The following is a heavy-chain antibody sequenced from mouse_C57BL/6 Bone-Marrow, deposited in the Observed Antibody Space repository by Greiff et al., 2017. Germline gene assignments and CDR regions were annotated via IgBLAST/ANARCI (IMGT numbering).Heavy chain of an antibody. J-gene: IGHJ3*01. V-gene: IGHV5-6*01. CDR1: GFTFSSYG. Sequence: EVQLVESGGDLVKPGGSLKLSCAASGFTFSSYGMSWVRQTPDKRLEWVATISSGGSYTYYPDSVKGRFTISRDNAKNTLYLQMSSLKSEDTAMYYCARRRNYWFAYWGQGTLVTVSA. D-gene: IGHD2-1*01. CDR3: ARRRNYWFAY. CDR2: ISSGGSYT.